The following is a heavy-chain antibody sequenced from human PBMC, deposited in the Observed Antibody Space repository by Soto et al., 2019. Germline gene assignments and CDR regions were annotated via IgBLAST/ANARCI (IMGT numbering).Heavy chain of an antibody. D-gene: IGHD3-3*01. CDR3: ARDMEGDDFWSGNWFDP. J-gene: IGHJ5*02. Sequence: VKVSCKASGGTFSSYAISWVRQAPGQGLEWMGGIIPIFGTANYAQKFQGRVTITADKSTSTAYMQLSSLRSEDTAVYYCARDMEGDDFWSGNWFDPWGQGTLVTVSS. CDR2: IIPIFGTA. CDR1: GGTFSSYA. V-gene: IGHV1-69*06.